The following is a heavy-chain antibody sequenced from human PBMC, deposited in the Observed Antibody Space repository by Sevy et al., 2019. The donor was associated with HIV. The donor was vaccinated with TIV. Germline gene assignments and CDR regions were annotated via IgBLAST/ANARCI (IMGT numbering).Heavy chain of an antibody. CDR2: IYYSGST. CDR3: ARARYCSSTSCRYYYYYYMDV. D-gene: IGHD2-2*01. V-gene: IGHV4-59*01. CDR1: GGSISSYY. J-gene: IGHJ6*03. Sequence: SETLSLTCTVSGGSISSYYWSWIRQPPGKGLEWIGYIYYSGSTNYNPSLKSRVTISVDTSKNQFSLKLGSVTAADPAVYYCARARYCSSTSCRYYYYYYMDVWGKGTTVTVSS.